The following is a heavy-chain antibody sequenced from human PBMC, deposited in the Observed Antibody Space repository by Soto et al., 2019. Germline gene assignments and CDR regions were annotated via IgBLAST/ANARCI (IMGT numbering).Heavy chain of an antibody. CDR3: APWFGAFDY. D-gene: IGHD3-10*01. CDR2: ISYDGSNK. Sequence: QVQLVESGGGVVQPGRSLRLSCAASGFTFSSYGMHWVRQDAGKGLEWVAVISYDGSNKYYADSVKGRFTISRDNSKNTLYLQMNSLRAEDTAVYYCAPWFGAFDYWGQGTLVTVSS. CDR1: GFTFSSYG. J-gene: IGHJ4*02. V-gene: IGHV3-30*03.